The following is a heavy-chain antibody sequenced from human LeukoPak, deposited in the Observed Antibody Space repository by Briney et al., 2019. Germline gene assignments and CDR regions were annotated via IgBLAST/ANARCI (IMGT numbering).Heavy chain of an antibody. CDR3: ARGNRLYSSSWSSLAFDI. V-gene: IGHV1-8*01. J-gene: IGHJ3*02. CDR2: TNPISGYT. CDR1: GYTFTSYD. D-gene: IGHD6-13*01. Sequence: GASVKVSCKASGYTFTSYDINWVRQATGQGLEWMGWTNPISGYTGSAQKFQGRVTMTRNTSISTAYMELSSLRSEDTAVYYCARGNRLYSSSWSSLAFDIWGQGTMGTVSS.